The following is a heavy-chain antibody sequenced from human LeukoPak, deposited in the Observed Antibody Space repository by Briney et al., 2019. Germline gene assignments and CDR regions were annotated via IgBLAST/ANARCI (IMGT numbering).Heavy chain of an antibody. D-gene: IGHD3-3*01. J-gene: IGHJ5*02. CDR1: GFTVSGDY. CDR2: MYDGGAT. CDR3: ARHDWFDP. V-gene: IGHV3-53*01. Sequence: GGSLRLSCAVSGFTVSGDYMSSVRQAPGKGLEWVPVMYDGGATYYADSVKGRFTISRDNSKITLYLQMNSLRVEDTAVYYCARHDWFDPWGHGTLVTVSS.